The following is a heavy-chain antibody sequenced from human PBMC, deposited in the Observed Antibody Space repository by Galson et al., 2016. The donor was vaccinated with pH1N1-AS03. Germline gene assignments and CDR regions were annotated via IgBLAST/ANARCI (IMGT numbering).Heavy chain of an antibody. CDR3: AKDRVYDDSQWVFDY. D-gene: IGHD5/OR15-5a*01. V-gene: IGHV3-23*01. CDR2: VLTSGDT. CDR1: GFRLTSIA. Sequence: SLRLSCAASGFRLTSIAMTWVRQAPGKGLEWVSGVLTSGDTYFAASVKGRFSISRDDSKNTMYLQMDSLGVEDTAIYYCAKDRVYDDSQWVFDYWGQGNPVTVSS. J-gene: IGHJ4*02.